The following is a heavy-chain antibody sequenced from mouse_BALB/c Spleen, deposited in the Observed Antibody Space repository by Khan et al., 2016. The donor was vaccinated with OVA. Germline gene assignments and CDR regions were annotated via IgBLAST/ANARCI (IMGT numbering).Heavy chain of an antibody. J-gene: IGHJ3*01. CDR1: GFSLTNYG. CDR2: IWSGGST. Sequence: QVQLKQSGPGLVQPSQSLSITCTVSGFSLTNYGVHWVRQSPGKGLEWLGVIWSGGSTDYHAAFISRLSISKDNSKSQVFFKMNSLQPNDTAMYCCARNYDYDEGLAYGGQGTLVTVSA. V-gene: IGHV2-2*02. D-gene: IGHD2-4*01. CDR3: ARNYDYDEGLAY.